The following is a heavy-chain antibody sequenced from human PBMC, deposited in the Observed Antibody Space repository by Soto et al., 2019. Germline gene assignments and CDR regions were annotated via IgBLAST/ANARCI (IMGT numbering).Heavy chain of an antibody. J-gene: IGHJ4*02. CDR2: VSSAGSTK. D-gene: IGHD5-18*01. CDR1: GFIFSNYG. CDR3: AKDLGYSYGGFFDY. V-gene: IGHV3-30*18. Sequence: QVHLVESGGGVVQPERSLRLSCAASGFIFSNYGMHWVRRAPGKGLEWVAVVSSAGSTKYYADSVKGRFTISRDNSKNTVFLQMNSLRAEDTAVYYCAKDLGYSYGGFFDYWGQGTLVTVSS.